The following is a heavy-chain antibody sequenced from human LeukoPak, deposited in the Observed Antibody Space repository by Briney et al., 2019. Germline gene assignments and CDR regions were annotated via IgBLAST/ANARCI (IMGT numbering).Heavy chain of an antibody. CDR1: GGSFSGYY. CDR2: INHSGST. D-gene: IGHD4-17*01. J-gene: IGHJ4*02. V-gene: IGHV4-34*01. CDR3: ARARMTTVTAAGYYFDY. Sequence: SETLSLTCAVYGGSFSGYYWSWIRQPPGKGLEWIGEINHSGSTNYNPSLKSRVTISVDTSKNQLSLKLSSVTAADTAVYYCARARMTTVTAAGYYFDYWGQGALVTVSS.